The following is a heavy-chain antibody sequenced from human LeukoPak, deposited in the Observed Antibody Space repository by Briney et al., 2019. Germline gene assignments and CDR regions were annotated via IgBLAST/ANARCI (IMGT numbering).Heavy chain of an antibody. CDR2: IWYDGTDK. D-gene: IGHD4-17*01. CDR3: ARDGRAVNPFNAFDI. Sequence: GRSLRLSCAASGLTFINYGIHWVRQAPGKGLEWVAVIWYDGTDKYYADSVKGRFTISRDNSKNTLYLQMNSLRGEDTAVYYCARDGRAVNPFNAFDIWGQGTVVTVSS. J-gene: IGHJ3*02. V-gene: IGHV3-33*01. CDR1: GLTFINYG.